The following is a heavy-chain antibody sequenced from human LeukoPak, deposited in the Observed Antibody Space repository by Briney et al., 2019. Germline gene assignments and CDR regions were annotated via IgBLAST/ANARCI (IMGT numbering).Heavy chain of an antibody. Sequence: GGSLRLSCAASGFTFSSYSMNWVRQAPGKGLEWVSFITSSSASIYYADSVKGRFTISRDNAKNSLYLQMNSLRAEDTAVYYCARVSDTVHFDYWGQGTLVTVSS. D-gene: IGHD2-2*02. V-gene: IGHV3-21*01. CDR1: GFTFSSYS. J-gene: IGHJ4*02. CDR2: ITSSSASI. CDR3: ARVSDTVHFDY.